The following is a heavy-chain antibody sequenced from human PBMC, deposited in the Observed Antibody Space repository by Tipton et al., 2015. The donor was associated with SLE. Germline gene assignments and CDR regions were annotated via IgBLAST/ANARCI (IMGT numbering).Heavy chain of an antibody. CDR3: AKDLTIFGVFTAFDV. V-gene: IGHV3-9*01. Sequence: SLRLSCAASGFTFQTYAMHWVRQAPGKGLEWVSGISWNSGTIDYADSVKGRFTISRDNAKNSLSLQMNSLRPEDTALYYCAKDLTIFGVFTAFDVWGQGTMVTVSS. J-gene: IGHJ3*01. CDR1: GFTFQTYA. D-gene: IGHD3-3*01. CDR2: ISWNSGTI.